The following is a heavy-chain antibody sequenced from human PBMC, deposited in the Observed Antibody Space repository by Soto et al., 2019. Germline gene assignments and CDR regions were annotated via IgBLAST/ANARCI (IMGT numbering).Heavy chain of an antibody. CDR2: ISAYNGDT. Sequence: QVHLVQSGAEVKKPGASVKVSCKASGYTFTNYDINWVRQAPGQGLEWMGWISAYNGDTNYAQEVQGRITLSTDTSTSTAYMELRSLRSDDTAVYYCARDHAGSDWFRFDYWGQGTLVTVSS. CDR3: ARDHAGSDWFRFDY. V-gene: IGHV1-18*01. J-gene: IGHJ4*02. CDR1: GYTFTNYD. D-gene: IGHD6-19*01.